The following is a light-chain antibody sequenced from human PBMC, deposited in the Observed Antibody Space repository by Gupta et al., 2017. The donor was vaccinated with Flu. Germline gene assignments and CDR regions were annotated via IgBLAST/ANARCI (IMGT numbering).Light chain of an antibody. CDR3: QQYYTIPVT. J-gene: IGKJ4*01. CDR2: CAS. V-gene: IGKV4-1*01. Sequence: DIVMTQSPDSLAVALGERVTIHCKSSQSLLYNPNNRHYLAWYQQKPGQPPKLLIYCASTRASGVPDRFSGGESGTDFTLTITSLQAEDVAVYYCQQYYTIPVTFGGGTKVEIK. CDR1: QSLLYNPNNRHY.